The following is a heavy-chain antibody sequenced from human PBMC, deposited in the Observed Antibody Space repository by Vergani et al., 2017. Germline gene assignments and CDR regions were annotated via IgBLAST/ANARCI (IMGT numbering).Heavy chain of an antibody. V-gene: IGHV4-34*02. D-gene: IGHD6-19*01. CDR1: GDSLRGHY. Sequence: QVQLRQWGAGLVKPSETLSLTCGIYGDSLRGHYWSWIRQPPGKGLEWIGTIYYTGTTYYNEAHKSRLTISVDTSKNQFSLNLTSVTAADTAVYYCTRHGRSGWAGYFQHWGQGTLVTASS. CDR3: TRHGRSGWAGYFQH. J-gene: IGHJ1*01. CDR2: IYYTGTT.